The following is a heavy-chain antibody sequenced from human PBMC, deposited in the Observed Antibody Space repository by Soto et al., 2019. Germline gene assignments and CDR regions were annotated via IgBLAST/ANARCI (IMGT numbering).Heavy chain of an antibody. CDR1: GFTFSSYA. J-gene: IGHJ5*02. CDR2: ISGSGGST. CDR3: AKDSSGWFDP. D-gene: IGHD6-19*01. Sequence: GGSQRLSCAASGFTFSSYAVSWDRQAPGKGLEWVSAISGSGGSTYYADSVKGRFTISRDNSKNTLYLQMNSLRAEDTAVYYCAKDSSGWFDPWGQGNMVTVCS. V-gene: IGHV3-23*01.